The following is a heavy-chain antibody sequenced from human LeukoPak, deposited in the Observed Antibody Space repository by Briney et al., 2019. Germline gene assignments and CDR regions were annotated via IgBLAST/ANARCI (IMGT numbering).Heavy chain of an antibody. D-gene: IGHD5-18*01. CDR2: IKQDGSEK. J-gene: IGHJ3*02. CDR3: ARERGKLAGRIQLWLGAFDM. Sequence: GGSLRLSCAASGFTFSSYWMSWVRQAPGKGLEWVANIKQDGSEKYYVDSVKGRFTISRDNAKNSLYLQMNSLRAEDTAVYYCARERGKLAGRIQLWLGAFDMWGQGTMVTVSS. CDR1: GFTFSSYW. V-gene: IGHV3-7*03.